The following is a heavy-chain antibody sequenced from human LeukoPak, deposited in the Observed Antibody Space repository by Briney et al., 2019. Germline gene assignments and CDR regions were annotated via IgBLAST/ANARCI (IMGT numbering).Heavy chain of an antibody. CDR1: GFTFSSHW. V-gene: IGHV3-7*01. CDR3: ARDSGSYYVGFDY. Sequence: PGGSLRLSCAASGFTFSSHWMSWVRQAPGKGLEWVANIKQDGSEKYYVDSVKGRFTISRDNAKNSLYLQMNSLRAEDTAVYYCARDSGSYYVGFDYWDQGPLVTVST. CDR2: IKQDGSEK. J-gene: IGHJ4*02. D-gene: IGHD1-26*01.